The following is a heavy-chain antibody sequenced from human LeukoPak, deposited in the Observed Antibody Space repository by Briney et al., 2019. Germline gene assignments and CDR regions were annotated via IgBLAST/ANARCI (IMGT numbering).Heavy chain of an antibody. J-gene: IGHJ6*03. D-gene: IGHD1-7*01. V-gene: IGHV3-30*04. Sequence: GGSLRLSCAASGFTFSSFAMHWVRQAPGKGLEWVALISYDGSNKYYADSVKGRFTISRDNSKNTLFLQMNSLRAEDTAVYYCAKRRGLELLYYYYMDVWGKGTTVTVSS. CDR1: GFTFSSFA. CDR3: AKRRGLELLYYYYMDV. CDR2: ISYDGSNK.